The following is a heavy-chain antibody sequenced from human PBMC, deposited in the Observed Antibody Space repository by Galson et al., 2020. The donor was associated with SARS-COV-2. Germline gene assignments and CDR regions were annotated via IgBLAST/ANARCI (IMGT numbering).Heavy chain of an antibody. V-gene: IGHV4-39*07. CDR1: GGSISSSSYY. CDR3: ARGRGRLFTMIVVDDAFDI. Sequence: SETLSLTCTVSGGSISSSSYYWGWIRQPPGKGLEWIGSIYYSGSTYYNPSLKSRVTISVDTSKNQFSLKLSSVTAADTAVYYCARGRGRLFTMIVVDDAFDIWGQGTMVTVSS. D-gene: IGHD3-22*01. CDR2: IYYSGST. J-gene: IGHJ3*02.